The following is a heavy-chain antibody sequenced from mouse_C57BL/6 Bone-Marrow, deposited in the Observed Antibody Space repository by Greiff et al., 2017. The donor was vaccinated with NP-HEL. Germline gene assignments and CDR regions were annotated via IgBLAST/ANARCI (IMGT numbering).Heavy chain of an antibody. Sequence: ESGPGLVKPSQSLSLTCSVTGYSITSGYYWNWIRQFPGNKQEWMGYISYDGSNNYNPSLKNRISITRDTSKNQFFLKLNSVTTEDTATYCCAPSSYTAWFAYWGQGTLVTVSA. D-gene: IGHD1-1*01. CDR3: APSSYTAWFAY. J-gene: IGHJ3*01. CDR1: GYSITSGYY. V-gene: IGHV3-6*01. CDR2: ISYDGSN.